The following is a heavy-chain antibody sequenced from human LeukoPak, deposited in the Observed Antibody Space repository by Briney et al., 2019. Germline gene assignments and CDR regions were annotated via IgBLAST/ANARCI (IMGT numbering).Heavy chain of an antibody. Sequence: PGGSLRLSCAASGFTFRSYWMRWVRQAPGKGLEWVANIKQDGSEKNYVDSVKGRFTISRDNAKNSLHLQMNSLRAEDTAVYYCARDANGNYSPLYYFDHWGQGTLVTVSS. CDR1: GFTFRSYW. V-gene: IGHV3-7*01. D-gene: IGHD4-17*01. CDR3: ARDANGNYSPLYYFDH. CDR2: IKQDGSEK. J-gene: IGHJ4*02.